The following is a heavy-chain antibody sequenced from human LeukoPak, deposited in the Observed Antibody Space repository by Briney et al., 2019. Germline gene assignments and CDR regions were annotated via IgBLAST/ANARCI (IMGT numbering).Heavy chain of an antibody. CDR2: TYYRSKWYS. V-gene: IGHV6-1*01. Sequence: SQTLSLTCAISGDSVSSNSAAWSWIRQSASRGLEWLGRTYYRSKWYSEYAVSVKSRMNISADTSRNQFSLQFNSVTPEDTAVYYCAREFGYGAIDYWGQGTLVTVTS. D-gene: IGHD4/OR15-4a*01. CDR3: AREFGYGAIDY. J-gene: IGHJ4*02. CDR1: GDSVSSNSAA.